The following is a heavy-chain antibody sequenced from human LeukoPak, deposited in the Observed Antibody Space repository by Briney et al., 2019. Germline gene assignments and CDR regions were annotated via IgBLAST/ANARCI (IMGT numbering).Heavy chain of an antibody. J-gene: IGHJ4*02. CDR1: GFTISTFW. V-gene: IGHV3-7*02. Sequence: PGGSLRLSCAASGFTISTFWMTWLRQAPGKGLEWVANIRQDGGLEYYVDSVQGRFSISRDNAKNSFYLQMSSLRVEDTAVHYCARRFDSWGQGTLVTVSS. CDR3: ARRFDS. CDR2: IRQDGGLE.